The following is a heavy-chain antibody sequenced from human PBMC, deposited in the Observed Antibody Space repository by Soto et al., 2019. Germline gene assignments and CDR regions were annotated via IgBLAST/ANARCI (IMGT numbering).Heavy chain of an antibody. J-gene: IGHJ6*02. CDR2: IIRIFGTP. CDR3: ARQGSNEYYYYGMDV. V-gene: IGHV1-69*12. Sequence: QVQLVQSGAEVKKPGSSVKVSCKASGGTFSSYAINRVRQAPGQGLEWMGGIIRIFGTPDYAQRFQGRATITADESTSTAYMELSSLRSEDTAVYYCARQGSNEYYYYGMDVWGQGTTVTVSS. CDR1: GGTFSSYA. D-gene: IGHD3-10*01.